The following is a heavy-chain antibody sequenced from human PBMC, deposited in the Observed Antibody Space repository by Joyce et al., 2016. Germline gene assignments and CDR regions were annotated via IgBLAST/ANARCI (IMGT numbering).Heavy chain of an antibody. CDR3: ARDRVSDFWADSPLAFDI. V-gene: IGHV1-18*01. J-gene: IGHJ3*02. Sequence: QVQLVQSGAEVKKPGASVKVSCKTSGYIFTDFGIHWVRQAPGQGLEWVGWISTYTEKTTYAPGLQDRVTVTTDTSTATSYLEMRTLRSDDTAIYFCARDRVSDFWADSPLAFDIWGQGTVVTVSS. D-gene: IGHD3/OR15-3a*01. CDR2: ISTYTEKT. CDR1: GYIFTDFG.